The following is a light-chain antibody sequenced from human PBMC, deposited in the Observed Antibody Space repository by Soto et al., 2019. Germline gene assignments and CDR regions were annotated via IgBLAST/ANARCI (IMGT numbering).Light chain of an antibody. J-gene: IGLJ1*01. CDR2: EVS. CDR1: SSDVGGYNY. Sequence: LTQPPSASGSPGHSVTISCTGTSSDVGGYNYVSWYQQHPGKAPKLMIYEVSKRPSGVPDRFSGSKSGNTASLTVSGLQAEDEADYYCSSYAGSNNFDVFGTGTKVTVL. V-gene: IGLV2-8*01. CDR3: SSYAGSNNFDV.